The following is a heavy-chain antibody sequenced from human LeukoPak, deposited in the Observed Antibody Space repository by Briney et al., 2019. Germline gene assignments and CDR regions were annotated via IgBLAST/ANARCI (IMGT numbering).Heavy chain of an antibody. V-gene: IGHV3-11*03. J-gene: IGHJ4*02. D-gene: IGHD3-16*01. CDR2: IGGSSGYT. CDR1: GFTFSDYY. CDR3: ARSRGATH. Sequence: GGSLRLSCAASGFTFSDYYMSWIRQAPGEGLEWVSYIGGSSGYTDYAGSVKGRFTISRDNAKNSRYLEMTSLRPEDTAVYYCARSRGATHWGQGTLVTVSS.